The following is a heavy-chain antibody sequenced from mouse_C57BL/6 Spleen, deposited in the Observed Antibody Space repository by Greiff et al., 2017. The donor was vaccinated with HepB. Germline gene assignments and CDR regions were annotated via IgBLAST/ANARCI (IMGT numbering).Heavy chain of an antibody. V-gene: IGHV7-3*01. D-gene: IGHD1-1*01. CDR1: GFTFTDYY. Sequence: EVMLVESGGGLVQPGGSLSLSCAASGFTFTDYYMSWVRQPPGKALEWLGFIRNKATGYTTEYSASVKGRFTISRDNSQSILYLQMNALRAEDRATYYSAKYSITTVVNAMDYWGQGPSDTVPS. CDR2: IRNKATGYTT. CDR3: AKYSITTVVNAMDY. J-gene: IGHJ4*01.